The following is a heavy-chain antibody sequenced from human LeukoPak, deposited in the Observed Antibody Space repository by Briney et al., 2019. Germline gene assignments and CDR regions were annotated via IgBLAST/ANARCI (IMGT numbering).Heavy chain of an antibody. CDR3: ARPTVAGDSDAFDI. V-gene: IGHV5-51*01. CDR2: IYLGDSDT. D-gene: IGHD6-19*01. Sequence: GESLKISCKGSGYSFPSYWIGWVRQMPGKGLECMGVIYLGDSDTRYSPSFQGQVTISADKSISTAYLQWSSLKASDTAMYYCARPTVAGDSDAFDIWGQGTMVTVSS. CDR1: GYSFPSYW. J-gene: IGHJ3*02.